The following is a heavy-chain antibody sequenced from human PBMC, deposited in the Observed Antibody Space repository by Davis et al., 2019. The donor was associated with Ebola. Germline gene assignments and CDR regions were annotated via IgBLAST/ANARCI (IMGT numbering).Heavy chain of an antibody. V-gene: IGHV4-38-2*01. CDR2: FYSGGST. Sequence: PSETLSLTCAVSGFSISSGYYWGWIRPPPEKGLEWIGSFYSGGSTYYNPSLKSRVTISVDTSRNQFSLEVNSVTAADTAVYYCARLGIVATFWGQGTLVTVSS. CDR3: ARLGIVATF. D-gene: IGHD5-12*01. J-gene: IGHJ4*02. CDR1: GFSISSGYY.